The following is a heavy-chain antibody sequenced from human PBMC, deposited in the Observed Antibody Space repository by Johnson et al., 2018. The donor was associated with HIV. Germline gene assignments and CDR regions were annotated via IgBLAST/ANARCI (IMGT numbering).Heavy chain of an antibody. CDR2: IYSGGST. V-gene: IGHV3-66*03. J-gene: IGHJ3*02. CDR1: GLIVSSSY. CDR3: AKDATLQDGTGAFDI. D-gene: IGHD1-1*01. Sequence: VQLVESGGGLIQPGGSLRLSCAASGLIVSSSYMTWVRQGPGKGLEWVSVIYSGGSTYYADSVKGRFTSSRDNSKNTLYLQMNSLRAEDTAVYYCAKDATLQDGTGAFDIWGQGTMVTVSS.